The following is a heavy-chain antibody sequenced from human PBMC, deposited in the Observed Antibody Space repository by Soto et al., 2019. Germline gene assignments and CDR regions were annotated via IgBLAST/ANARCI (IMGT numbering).Heavy chain of an antibody. J-gene: IGHJ6*02. V-gene: IGHV1-69*13. CDR3: ARELAATYCSGGSCSQYYYYYYGMDV. CDR2: IIPIFGTA. Sequence: SVKVSCKASGGTFSSYAISWERQAPGQGLEWMGGIIPIFGTANYAQKFQGRVTITADESTSTAYMELSSLRSEDTAVYYCARELAATYCSGGSCSQYYYYYYGMDVWGQGTTVTVSS. CDR1: GGTFSSYA. D-gene: IGHD2-15*01.